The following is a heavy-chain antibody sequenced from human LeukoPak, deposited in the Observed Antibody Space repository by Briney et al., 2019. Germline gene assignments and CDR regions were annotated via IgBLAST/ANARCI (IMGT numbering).Heavy chain of an antibody. D-gene: IGHD3-22*01. CDR3: AGGHYYDSSGYYYY. V-gene: IGHV3-66*01. CDR1: GFTLNNRY. CDR2: IYSGGST. Sequence: GGSLTLSCAACGFTLNNRYMSWVRQAPGKGLEWVSVIYSGGSTYYADSVKGRFTMSRDNSKNTLYLQMNSVRAEDTAVYYCAGGHYYDSSGYYYYWGQGSLVTVSS. J-gene: IGHJ4*02.